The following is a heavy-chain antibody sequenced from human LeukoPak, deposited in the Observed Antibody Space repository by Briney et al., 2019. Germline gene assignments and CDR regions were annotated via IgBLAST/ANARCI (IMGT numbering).Heavy chain of an antibody. V-gene: IGHV1-18*01. CDR3: ARPDSSGYGYYFDY. J-gene: IGHJ4*02. Sequence: ASVKVSCKASGYTFTICGISWVRQAPGQGLEWMGWISAYNGNTNYAQKLQGRVTMTTDTSTSTAYMELRSLRSDDTAVYYCARPDSSGYGYYFDYWGQGTLVTVSS. CDR2: ISAYNGNT. CDR1: GYTFTICG. D-gene: IGHD3-22*01.